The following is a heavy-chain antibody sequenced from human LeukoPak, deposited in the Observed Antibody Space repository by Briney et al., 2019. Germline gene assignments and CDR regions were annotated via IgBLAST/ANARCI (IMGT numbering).Heavy chain of an antibody. V-gene: IGHV4-39*07. Sequence: AETLSLTCTVSGDSISTSNSYWGWIRQPPGKGLEWIGSIYYSGNTYYNASLRSRVTISVDTSKNQFSLKLSSVTAADTAVYYCARGRSRGYCSGGSCARLDVWGKGTTVTVSS. CDR1: GDSISTSNSY. D-gene: IGHD2-15*01. J-gene: IGHJ6*04. CDR3: ARGRSRGYCSGGSCARLDV. CDR2: IYYSGNT.